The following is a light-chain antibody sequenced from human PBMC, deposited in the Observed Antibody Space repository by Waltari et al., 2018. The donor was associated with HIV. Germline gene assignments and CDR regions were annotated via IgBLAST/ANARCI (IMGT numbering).Light chain of an antibody. V-gene: IGKV4-1*01. CDR2: WAS. CDR1: QTLLYPSNNKNY. CDR3: QQYYRTPLT. Sequence: ATVTYKARQTLLYPSNNKNYLAWYQHKLGQPPKLLIYWASTRQSGVPDRFSGSGSGTNFSLTINKLQAEDVATYYCQQYYRTPLTFGGGTRVELK. J-gene: IGKJ4*01.